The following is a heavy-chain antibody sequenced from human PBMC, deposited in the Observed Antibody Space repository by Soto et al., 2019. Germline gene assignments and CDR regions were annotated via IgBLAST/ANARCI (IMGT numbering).Heavy chain of an antibody. CDR2: IWYDGSNK. CDR3: ARDLRYDFWSGYSNYGMDV. J-gene: IGHJ6*02. D-gene: IGHD3-3*01. V-gene: IGHV3-33*01. Sequence: GGSLRLSCAASGFTFSSYGMHWVRQAPGKGLEWVAVIWYDGSNKYYADSVKGRFTISRDNSKNTLYLQMNSLRAEDTAVYYCARDLRYDFWSGYSNYGMDVWGQGTTVTVSS. CDR1: GFTFSSYG.